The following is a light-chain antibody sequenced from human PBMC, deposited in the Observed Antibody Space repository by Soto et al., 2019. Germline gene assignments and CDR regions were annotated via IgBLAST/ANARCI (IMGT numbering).Light chain of an antibody. J-gene: IGKJ4*01. CDR2: KAS. CDR3: QRYNSYPGT. CDR1: QSISSW. V-gene: IGKV1-5*03. Sequence: DIQMTQSPSTLSAPVGDRVPISCRASQSISSWLAWYQQKPGKAPKLLIYKASSVESGVPSRFSGSGSGTEFTLTISSLQPDDFATYYCQRYNSYPGTFGGGTKLDIK.